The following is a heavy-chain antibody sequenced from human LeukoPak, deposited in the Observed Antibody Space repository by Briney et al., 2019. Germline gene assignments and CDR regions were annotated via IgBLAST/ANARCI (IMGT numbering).Heavy chain of an antibody. V-gene: IGHV3-48*03. D-gene: IGHD2-2*01. Sequence: GGSLRLSCAASGFTFSTFEMTWVRQAPGKGLEWVSYISSRGSTKYYADSVKGRFTISRDNAKNAVYLQMNSLRAEDTAVYYRARYCSTTSCHFYGMDVWGRGTSVTVSS. J-gene: IGHJ6*02. CDR1: GFTFSTFE. CDR3: ARYCSTTSCHFYGMDV. CDR2: ISSRGSTK.